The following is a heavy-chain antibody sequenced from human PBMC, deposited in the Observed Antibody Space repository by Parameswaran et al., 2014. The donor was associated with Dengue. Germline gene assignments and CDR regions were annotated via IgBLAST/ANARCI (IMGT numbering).Heavy chain of an antibody. V-gene: IGHV3-53*01. CDR2: IYSGGST. J-gene: IGHJ4*02. Sequence: VRQAPGKGLEWVSVIYSGGSTYYADSVKGRFTISRDNSKNTLYLQMNSLRAEDTAVYYCARGGSEYQLLSTEYYFDYWGQGTLVTVSS. D-gene: IGHD2-2*01. CDR3: ARGGSEYQLLSTEYYFDY.